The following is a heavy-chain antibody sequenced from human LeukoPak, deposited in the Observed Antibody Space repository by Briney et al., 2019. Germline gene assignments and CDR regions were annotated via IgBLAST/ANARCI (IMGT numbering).Heavy chain of an antibody. CDR2: INSDGSSA. CDR1: GFTFSSYW. D-gene: IGHD3-10*01. CDR3: STGSGHAFDI. J-gene: IGHJ3*02. V-gene: IGHV3-74*01. Sequence: GGSLRLSCAASGFTFSSYWLHWVRQVPGKGLVWVSRINSDGSSASYADSVKGRFTISRDNAKNTLYVQMNSLRAEDTAVYYCSTGSGHAFDIWGRGTMVTVSS.